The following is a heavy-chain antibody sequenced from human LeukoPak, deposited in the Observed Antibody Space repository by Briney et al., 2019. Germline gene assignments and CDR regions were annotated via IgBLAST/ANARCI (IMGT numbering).Heavy chain of an antibody. Sequence: PGGSLRLSCAASGFTFSDYWMHWVRQAPGKGLEWVSYISSSSSTIYYADSVKGRFTISRDNAKNSLYLQMNNLRAEDTAVYYCARDSSPDSWGQGTLVTVSS. J-gene: IGHJ4*02. V-gene: IGHV3-48*01. CDR1: GFTFSDYW. CDR2: ISSSSSTI. CDR3: ARDSSPDS. D-gene: IGHD6-13*01.